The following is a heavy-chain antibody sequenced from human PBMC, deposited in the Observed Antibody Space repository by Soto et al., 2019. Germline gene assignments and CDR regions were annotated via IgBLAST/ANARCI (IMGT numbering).Heavy chain of an antibody. V-gene: IGHV3-30-3*01. D-gene: IGHD2-15*01. Sequence: GGSLRLSCAASGFTFSSYAMHWVRQAPGKGLEWVAVISYDGSNKYYADSVKGRFTISRDNSKNTLYLQMNSLRAEDTAVYYCARVPSGSGGSWRSNYFDYWGQGTLVTVSS. CDR3: ARVPSGSGGSWRSNYFDY. J-gene: IGHJ4*02. CDR2: ISYDGSNK. CDR1: GFTFSSYA.